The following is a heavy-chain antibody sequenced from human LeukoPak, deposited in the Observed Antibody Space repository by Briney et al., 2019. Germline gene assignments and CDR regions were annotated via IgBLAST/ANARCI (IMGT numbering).Heavy chain of an antibody. D-gene: IGHD2-2*01. V-gene: IGHV3-15*01. Sequence: PGGSLRLSCAASGFTFSNAWMSWVRQAPGKGLEWVGRIKSKTDGGTTDYAAPVKGRFTISRDDSKNTLYLQMNSLRAGDTAVYYCASTQPLPVGYCSSTSCYSHFDYWGQGTLVTVSS. CDR3: ASTQPLPVGYCSSTSCYSHFDY. J-gene: IGHJ4*02. CDR1: GFTFSNAW. CDR2: IKSKTDGGTT.